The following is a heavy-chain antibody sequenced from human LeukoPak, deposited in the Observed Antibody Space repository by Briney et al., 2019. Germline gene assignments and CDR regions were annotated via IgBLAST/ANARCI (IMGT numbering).Heavy chain of an antibody. Sequence: GGSLRLSCAASGFSFSTEAMSYSMIWVRQAPGKGLEWVSAISGDGGFTYYAGSVKGRFTVSRDNSKNSLYLQMNSLRTEDTALYYCAKDAYTYGYRGYFDYWGQGTLVTVSS. CDR3: AKDAYTYGYRGYFDY. D-gene: IGHD5-18*01. CDR2: ISGDGGFT. V-gene: IGHV3-43*02. CDR1: GFSFSTEAMSYS. J-gene: IGHJ4*02.